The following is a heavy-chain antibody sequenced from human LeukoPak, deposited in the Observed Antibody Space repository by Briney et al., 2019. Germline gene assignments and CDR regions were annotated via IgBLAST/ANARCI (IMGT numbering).Heavy chain of an antibody. Sequence: PGGSLRLSCAASGFTFSSYAMPWVRQAPGKGLEWVAVISYDGSNKYYADSVKGRFTISRDNSKNTLYLQMNSLRAEDTAVYYCARESYSSGWSDAFDIWGQGTMVTVSS. D-gene: IGHD6-19*01. CDR3: ARESYSSGWSDAFDI. CDR1: GFTFSSYA. V-gene: IGHV3-30-3*01. J-gene: IGHJ3*02. CDR2: ISYDGSNK.